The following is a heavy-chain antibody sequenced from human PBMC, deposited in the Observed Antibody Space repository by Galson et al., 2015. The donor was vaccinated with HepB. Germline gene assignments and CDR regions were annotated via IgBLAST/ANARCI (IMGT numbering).Heavy chain of an antibody. J-gene: IGHJ3*02. V-gene: IGHV6-1*01. CDR3: ARGRPGEGVTDI. CDR1: GDSVSSTGVA. Sequence: CAISGDSVSSTGVAWNWFRQSPSRGLEWLRRTYYRSKWYNDYAVSVKSRITFNSNTSKNQFSLQLNSVTAEDTALYYCARGRPGEGVTDIWGQGTMVTVSS. D-gene: IGHD5-18*01. CDR2: TYYRSKWYN.